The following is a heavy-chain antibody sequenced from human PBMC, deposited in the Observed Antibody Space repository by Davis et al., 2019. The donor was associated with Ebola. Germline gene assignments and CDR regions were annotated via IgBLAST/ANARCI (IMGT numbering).Heavy chain of an antibody. CDR1: GGSIRSGGYS. Sequence: MPSETLSLTCSVSGGSIRSGGYSWSWIRQPPGKGLEWIGYIHHSGGTFYKPSLKSRVTISLDRSKNQFSLKLSSVTAADTAAYYCARGRRPYCTGGSCYPGWFDPWGQGTLVTVSS. V-gene: IGHV4-30-2*01. J-gene: IGHJ5*02. CDR2: IHHSGGT. D-gene: IGHD2-15*01. CDR3: ARGRRPYCTGGSCYPGWFDP.